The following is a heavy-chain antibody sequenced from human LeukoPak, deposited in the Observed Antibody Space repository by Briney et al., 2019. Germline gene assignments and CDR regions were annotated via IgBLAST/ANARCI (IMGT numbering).Heavy chain of an antibody. Sequence: SETLSLTCAVSGYSISSGYYWGWIRQPPGKGLEWIGSIYHSGSTYYNASLKSRVTISVDTSKNQSSLKLSSVTAADTAVYYCAHRGSYYGLDFDYWGQGALVTVSS. CDR3: AHRGSYYGLDFDY. CDR2: IYHSGST. J-gene: IGHJ4*02. CDR1: GYSISSGYY. D-gene: IGHD1-26*01. V-gene: IGHV4-38-2*01.